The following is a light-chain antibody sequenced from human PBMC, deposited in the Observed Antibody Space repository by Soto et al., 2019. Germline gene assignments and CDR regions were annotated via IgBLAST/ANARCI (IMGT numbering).Light chain of an antibody. J-gene: IGKJ3*01. Sequence: ELVLTQSPATLYLSPGERATLSCRASQSICSYLTWYQQRPGQAPRLLIYSTSNRATGIQARFSGSGSGTEFTLPISILETEDFALWYYQQRSSWLFIFCPRTRVDVK. CDR3: QQRSSWLFI. CDR1: QSICSY. V-gene: IGKV3-11*01. CDR2: STS.